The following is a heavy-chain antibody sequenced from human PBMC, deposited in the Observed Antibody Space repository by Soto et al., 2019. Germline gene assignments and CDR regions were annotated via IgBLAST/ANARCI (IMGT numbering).Heavy chain of an antibody. Sequence: QVQLVESGAEVKKPGSSVKVSCKASGGTISNYTISWVRQAPGQGLEWMGRVVPVRNIRNYAQKLQGRVAITGDNPTNNAYLRLSSLRTWDTAVYYCARELGGYCSGGSCYLEFAFNIWGQGTKVTASS. V-gene: IGHV1-69*08. CDR2: VVPVRNIR. J-gene: IGHJ3*02. D-gene: IGHD2-15*01. CDR1: GGTISNYT. CDR3: ARELGGYCSGGSCYLEFAFNI.